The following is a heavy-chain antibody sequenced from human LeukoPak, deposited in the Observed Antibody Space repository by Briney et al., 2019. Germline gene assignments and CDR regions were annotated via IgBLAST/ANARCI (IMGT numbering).Heavy chain of an antibody. CDR3: VGGWSYFDY. Sequence: PSETLSLTCTVSGGSISSYYWSWIRQPAGKGLEWLGHIYYTGSTSYNPSLKSRVTISLDTSKDLFSLKLTSVTAADTAVYYCVGGWSYFDYWGRGTLVTVSS. V-gene: IGHV4-59*01. J-gene: IGHJ4*02. CDR2: IYYTGST. D-gene: IGHD2-15*01. CDR1: GGSISSYY.